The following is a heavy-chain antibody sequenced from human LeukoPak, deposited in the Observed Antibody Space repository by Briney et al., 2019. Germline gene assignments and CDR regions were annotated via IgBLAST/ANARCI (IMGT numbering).Heavy chain of an antibody. J-gene: IGHJ5*02. Sequence: SETLSLTCTVSGGSIRSYSWSWIRQPPGSGLEWIGYIHHSRSTNYNPSLKSRVTVSVDTSKNQFSLKLSSVTAADTAVYYCATTRAAGPYNWFDPWGQGTLVTVSS. CDR3: ATTRAAGPYNWFDP. CDR2: IHHSRST. CDR1: GGSIRSYS. D-gene: IGHD6-13*01. V-gene: IGHV4-59*12.